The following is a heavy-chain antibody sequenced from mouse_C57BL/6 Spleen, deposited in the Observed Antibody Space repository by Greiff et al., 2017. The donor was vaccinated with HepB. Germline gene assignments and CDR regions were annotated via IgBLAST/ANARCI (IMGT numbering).Heavy chain of an antibody. D-gene: IGHD2-4*01. J-gene: IGHJ2*01. CDR1: GFSLTSYG. CDR3: AKNDDYDGFFDY. Sequence: QVQLKESGPGLVQPSQSLSITCTASGFSLTSYGVHWVRQSPGKGLEWLGVIWRGGSTDYNAAFMSRLSITKDNSKNQVFFKMNSLQADDTAIYYCAKNDDYDGFFDYWGQGTTLTVSS. V-gene: IGHV2-5*01. CDR2: IWRGGST.